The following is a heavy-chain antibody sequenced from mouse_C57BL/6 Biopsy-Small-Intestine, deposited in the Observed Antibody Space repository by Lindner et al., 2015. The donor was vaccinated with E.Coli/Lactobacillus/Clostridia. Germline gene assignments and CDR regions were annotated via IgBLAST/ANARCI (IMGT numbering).Heavy chain of an antibody. D-gene: IGHD2-3*01. CDR1: GYTSLNYP. Sequence: SVKVSCKVSGYTSLNYPSTGVRQAPGKGLEWMGGFDPEDDETVYAQKFQGRVTMTEDTSTDTAYMELSSLRSEDTAVYYCATDHRGLNGYYLPYFDYWGQGTLVTVSS. CDR2: FDPEDDET. CDR3: ATDHRGLNGYYLPYFDY. J-gene: IGHJ2*01. V-gene: IGHV1S29*02.